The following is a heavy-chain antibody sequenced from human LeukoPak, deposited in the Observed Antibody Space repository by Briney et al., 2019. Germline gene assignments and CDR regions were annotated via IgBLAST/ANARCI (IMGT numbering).Heavy chain of an antibody. V-gene: IGHV4-34*01. Sequence: SETLSLTCAVYGGSFSGYYWSWIRQPPGKGLEWIGEINHSGSTNYNPSLKGRVTISVDTSKNQFSLKLNSVTPEDTAVYYCARETPPEYFQHWGQGTLVTVSS. CDR1: GGSFSGYY. CDR3: ARETPPEYFQH. J-gene: IGHJ1*01. CDR2: INHSGST.